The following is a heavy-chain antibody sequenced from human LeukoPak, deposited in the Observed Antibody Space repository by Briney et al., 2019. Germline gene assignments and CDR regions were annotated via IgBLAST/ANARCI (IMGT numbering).Heavy chain of an antibody. D-gene: IGHD3-22*01. Sequence: PGGSLRLSCAASGFTLSTYAMSWVRQAPGKGLEWVAAISSSGGSTYYADSVKGRFTISRDNSKNTLYLQMNSLRAEDTAVYYCAKDGDSSGYYYLDYWGQGTLVTVSS. CDR3: AKDGDSSGYYYLDY. CDR2: ISSSGGST. V-gene: IGHV3-23*01. J-gene: IGHJ4*02. CDR1: GFTLSTYA.